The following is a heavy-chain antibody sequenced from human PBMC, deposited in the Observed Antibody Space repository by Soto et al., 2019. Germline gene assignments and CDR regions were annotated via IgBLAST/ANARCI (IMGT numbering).Heavy chain of an antibody. CDR1: GGTFSSYA. Sequence: GASVKVSCKASGGTFSSYAISWVRQAPGQGLEWMGGIIPIFGTANYAQKFQGRVTITADESTSTAYMELSSLRSEDTAVYYCARGHRDGYNCFDYWGQGTLVTVSS. CDR2: IIPIFGTA. J-gene: IGHJ4*02. CDR3: ARGHRDGYNCFDY. V-gene: IGHV1-69*13. D-gene: IGHD5-12*01.